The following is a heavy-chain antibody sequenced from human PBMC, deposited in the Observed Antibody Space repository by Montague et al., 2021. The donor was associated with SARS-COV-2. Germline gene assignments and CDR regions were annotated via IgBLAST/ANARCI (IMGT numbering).Heavy chain of an antibody. CDR1: CQGSSTSPDL. J-gene: IGHJ4*02. D-gene: IGHD6-19*01. Sequence: SETLSLTCTGACQGSSTSPDLLGWIRQPPGNAPEWIVRIYYSGSTYYNPSLKSRVAISIDTSENQFSLKLSSVTAADTAVYYCARGNRIAVAGTDFDYWGQGTLVTVSS. CDR2: IYYSGST. V-gene: IGHV4-39*07. CDR3: ARGNRIAVAGTDFDY.